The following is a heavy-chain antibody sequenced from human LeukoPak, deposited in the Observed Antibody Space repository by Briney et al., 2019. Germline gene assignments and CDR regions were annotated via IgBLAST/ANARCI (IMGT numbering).Heavy chain of an antibody. J-gene: IGHJ5*02. Sequence: PGGSLRLSCAASGFTVSSNYMSWVRQAPGKGLEWVSVIYSGGSTYYADSVKGRFTISRDNSKNTLYLQMNSLRAEDTAVYYCAKDAVGEAYYDFWSGYFNNWFDPWGQGTLVTVSS. CDR3: AKDAVGEAYYDFWSGYFNNWFDP. V-gene: IGHV3-53*01. D-gene: IGHD3-3*01. CDR2: IYSGGST. CDR1: GFTVSSNY.